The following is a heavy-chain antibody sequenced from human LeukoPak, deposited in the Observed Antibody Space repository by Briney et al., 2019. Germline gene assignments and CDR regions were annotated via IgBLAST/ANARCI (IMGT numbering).Heavy chain of an antibody. D-gene: IGHD6-19*01. CDR1: GGSISSSSYY. CDR3: ARDSSGWPYIYYYYGMDV. J-gene: IGHJ6*02. V-gene: IGHV4-39*07. Sequence: SETLSLTCTVSGGSISSSSYYWGWIRQPPGKGLEWIGSIYYSGSTYYNPSLKSRVTISVDTSKNQFSLKLSSVTAADTAVYYCARDSSGWPYIYYYYGMDVWGQGTTVTVSS. CDR2: IYYSGST.